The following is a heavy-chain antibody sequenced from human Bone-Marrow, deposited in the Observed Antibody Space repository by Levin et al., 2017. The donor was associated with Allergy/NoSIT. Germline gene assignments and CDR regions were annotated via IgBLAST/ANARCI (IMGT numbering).Heavy chain of an antibody. CDR2: IGPSDSYT. CDR3: ARDIDDAFDI. Sequence: AGGSLRLSCKGSGYSFANYWINWVRQMPGKGLQWMGRIGPSDSYTDYSPSFRGHVTMSADKSISTAYLQGSSLKASDTAIYFCARDIDDAFDIWGQGTMVTVSS. CDR1: GYSFANYW. V-gene: IGHV5-10-1*01. D-gene: IGHD5-12*01. J-gene: IGHJ3*02.